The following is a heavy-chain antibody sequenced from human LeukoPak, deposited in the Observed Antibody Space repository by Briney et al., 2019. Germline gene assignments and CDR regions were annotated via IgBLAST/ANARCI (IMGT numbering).Heavy chain of an antibody. CDR1: GHTFTSYG. CDR2: ISAYNGNT. Sequence: ASVKVSCKASGHTFTSYGISWVRQAPGQGLEWMGWISAYNGNTNYAQKLQGRVTMTTDTSTSTAYMELRSLRSDDTAVYYCARDYRYDSGSYFDYWGQGTLVTVSS. J-gene: IGHJ4*02. CDR3: ARDYRYDSGSYFDY. V-gene: IGHV1-18*01. D-gene: IGHD1-26*01.